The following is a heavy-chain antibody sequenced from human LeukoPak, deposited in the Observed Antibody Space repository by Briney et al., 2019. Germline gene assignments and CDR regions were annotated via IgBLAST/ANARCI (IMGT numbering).Heavy chain of an antibody. V-gene: IGHV4-39*01. CDR1: GGSISSSSYY. CDR3: ARHRYYYRSGSYYGAPYYMDV. Sequence: PSETLSLTCTVSGGSISSSSYYWGWIRQPPGKGLEWIGRIYYSGSTYYNPSLKSRVTISVDTSKNQFSLKLSSVTAADTAVYYCARHRYYYRSGSYYGAPYYMDVWGKGTTVTISS. D-gene: IGHD3-10*01. J-gene: IGHJ6*03. CDR2: IYYSGST.